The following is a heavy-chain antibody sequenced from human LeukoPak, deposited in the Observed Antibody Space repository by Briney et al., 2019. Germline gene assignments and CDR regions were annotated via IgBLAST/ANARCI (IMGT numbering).Heavy chain of an antibody. J-gene: IGHJ4*02. V-gene: IGHV4-61*10. CDR3: AREDDSSGFDY. Sequence: SQTLSLTCTVSGGSISSGSYYWSWIRQPAGKGLEWIGYIYYSGSTNYNPSLKSRVTISVDTSKNQFSLKLSSVTAADTAVYYCAREDDSSGFDYWGQGTLVTVSS. CDR2: IYYSGST. CDR1: GGSISSGSYY. D-gene: IGHD3-22*01.